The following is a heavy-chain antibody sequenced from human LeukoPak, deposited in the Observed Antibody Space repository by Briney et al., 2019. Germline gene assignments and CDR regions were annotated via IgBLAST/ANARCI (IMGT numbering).Heavy chain of an antibody. D-gene: IGHD4-17*01. Sequence: PSETLSLTCSVSGVSISYYYWTWIRQPPGKGLEWIGYSDHSGDTNYNPSLKSRVTMSVDTSKSQFSLKLSSVTAADTAVYYCARATHYGDYVDYWGQGTLVTVSS. CDR3: ARATHYGDYVDY. CDR2: SDHSGDT. J-gene: IGHJ4*02. V-gene: IGHV4-59*08. CDR1: GVSISYYY.